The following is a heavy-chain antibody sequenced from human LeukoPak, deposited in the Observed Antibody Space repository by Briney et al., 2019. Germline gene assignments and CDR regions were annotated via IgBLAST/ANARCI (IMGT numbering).Heavy chain of an antibody. D-gene: IGHD3-3*01. CDR3: ARDPDDLWSGYFDY. CDR2: IYTSGST. CDR1: GGSISSGSYY. V-gene: IGHV4-61*02. J-gene: IGHJ4*02. Sequence: SQTLSLTCAVSGGSISSGSYYWSWIRQPAGKGLEWIGRIYTSGSTNYNPSLKSRVTISVDTSKNQFSLKLSSVTAADTAVYYCARDPDDLWSGYFDYWGQGTLVTVSS.